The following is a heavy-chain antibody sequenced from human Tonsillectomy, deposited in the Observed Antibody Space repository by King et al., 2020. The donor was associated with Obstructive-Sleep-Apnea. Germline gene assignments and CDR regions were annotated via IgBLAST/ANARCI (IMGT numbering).Heavy chain of an antibody. CDR1: GGSISSSSYY. CDR3: AREGPIVVVPAASGWFDP. CDR2: IYYSGRT. J-gene: IGHJ5*02. Sequence: QLQESGPGLVKPSETLSLTCTVSGGSISSSSYYWGWIRQPPGKGLEWIGSIYYSGRTYYNPSLKSRVTMSADTSKNQFSLKLSSVTAAATAVYYCAREGPIVVVPAASGWFDPWGQGTLVTVSS. V-gene: IGHV4-39*07. D-gene: IGHD2-2*01.